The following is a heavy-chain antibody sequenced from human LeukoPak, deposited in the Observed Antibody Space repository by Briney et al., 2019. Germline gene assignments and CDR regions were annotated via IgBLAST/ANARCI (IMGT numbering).Heavy chain of an antibody. CDR3: AKPSTTVTRDP. CDR2: ISGSGSST. V-gene: IGHV3-23*01. J-gene: IGHJ5*02. Sequence: GRSLRLLCAVSGFIFSIYYMRGARQASGKGLEWVSAISGSGSSTYYADSVKGRFTISRDNSTNTLYLQMNSLRAEDTAVYYCAKPSTTVTRDPGGEGTLVTVSS. D-gene: IGHD4-17*01. CDR1: GFIFSIYY.